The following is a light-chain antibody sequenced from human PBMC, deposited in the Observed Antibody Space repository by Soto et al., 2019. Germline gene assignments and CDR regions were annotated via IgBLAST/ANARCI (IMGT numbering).Light chain of an antibody. CDR3: QQYYSTPYT. CDR1: QSVLYSSNNKNY. J-gene: IGKJ2*01. CDR2: WAS. V-gene: IGKV4-1*01. Sequence: DIVMTQSPDSLAVSLGERATINCKSSQSVLYSSNNKNYLAWYQQKPGQPPNLLIYWASTRESGVPDRFSGXXXXXXXXLTISSLQAEDVAVYYCQQYYSTPYTFGQGTKLEIK.